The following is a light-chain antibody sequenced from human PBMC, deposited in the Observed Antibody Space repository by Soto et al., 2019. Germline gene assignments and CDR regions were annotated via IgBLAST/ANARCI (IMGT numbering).Light chain of an antibody. CDR2: GAS. CDR3: QQYGRSPYT. CDR1: QRITNNF. V-gene: IGKV3-20*01. Sequence: EIVLTQSPVTLSLSPGERATLSCRASQRITNNFLAWFQQKPGLAPRLLIYGASSRASGIPDRFSGSGSVTHFALTISRLEAEDFAVYYCQQYGRSPYTFGQGTTLQIK. J-gene: IGKJ2*01.